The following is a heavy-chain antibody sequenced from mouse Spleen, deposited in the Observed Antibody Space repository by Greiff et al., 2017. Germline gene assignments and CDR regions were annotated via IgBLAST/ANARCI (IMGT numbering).Heavy chain of an antibody. V-gene: IGHV2-2*01. Sequence: QVQLQQSGPGLVQPSQTLSITCTVSGFSFTSYGVHWVRQSPGKGLEWLGVIWSGGSTDYNAAFISRLSISKDNSTSQVFFKMNSLQADDTAIYYCARSGDGYDVDWFAYWGQGTLVTVSA. CDR2: IWSGGST. D-gene: IGHD2-2*01. CDR3: ARSGDGYDVDWFAY. J-gene: IGHJ3*01. CDR1: GFSFTSYG.